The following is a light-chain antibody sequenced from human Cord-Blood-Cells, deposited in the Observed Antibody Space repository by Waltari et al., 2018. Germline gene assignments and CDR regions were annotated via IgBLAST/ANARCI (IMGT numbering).Light chain of an antibody. V-gene: IGKV1-39*01. J-gene: IGKJ5*01. CDR2: AAS. CDR1: QSISSY. Sequence: DIQMTQSPSSLSASVGDRVTITCRASQSISSYLNWYQQKPWKAPKLLIYAASSLQSGVPSMFSGSGSETDFTLTISSLQPEDFATYYCQQSYSTPITFGQGTRLEIK. CDR3: QQSYSTPIT.